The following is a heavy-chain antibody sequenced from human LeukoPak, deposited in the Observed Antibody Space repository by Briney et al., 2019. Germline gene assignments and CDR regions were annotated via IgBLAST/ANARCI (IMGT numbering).Heavy chain of an antibody. CDR1: GFTFSNAW. CDR3: TTVEVGLWFGELLKGDY. D-gene: IGHD3-10*01. J-gene: IGHJ4*02. Sequence: PGGSLRLSCAASGFTFSNAWMTWVRQAPGKGLEWVGRIKRKTDAGTADYAAPVKGRFTISRDDSKNTLYLQMNSLKTEDTAVYYCTTVEVGLWFGELLKGDYWGQGTLVTVSS. CDR2: IKRKTDAGTA. V-gene: IGHV3-15*01.